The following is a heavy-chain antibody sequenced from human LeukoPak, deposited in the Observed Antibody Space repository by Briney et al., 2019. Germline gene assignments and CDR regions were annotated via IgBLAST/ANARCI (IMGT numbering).Heavy chain of an antibody. Sequence: NPSETLSLTCAVYGGSFSGYYWSWIRQPPGKGLEWVGEINHSGSTNYNPSLKSRVTISVDTSKNQFSLKLSSVTAADTAVYYCARGGGWHYYYYVMDVWGKGTTVTVSS. CDR1: GGSFSGYY. CDR3: ARGGGWHYYYYVMDV. D-gene: IGHD6-19*01. J-gene: IGHJ6*04. V-gene: IGHV4-34*01. CDR2: INHSGST.